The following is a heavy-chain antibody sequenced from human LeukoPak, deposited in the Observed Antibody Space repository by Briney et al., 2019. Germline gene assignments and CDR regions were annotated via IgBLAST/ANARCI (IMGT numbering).Heavy chain of an antibody. V-gene: IGHV3-21*01. Sequence: GGSLRLSCAASGFTFSSYSMNWVRLAPGKGLEWVSSISSSSSYIYYADSVKGRFTISRDNAKNSLYLQMNSLRAEDTAVYYCAREYYDSSGYQYFDYWGQGTLVTVSS. CDR1: GFTFSSYS. J-gene: IGHJ4*02. CDR2: ISSSSSYI. CDR3: AREYYDSSGYQYFDY. D-gene: IGHD3-22*01.